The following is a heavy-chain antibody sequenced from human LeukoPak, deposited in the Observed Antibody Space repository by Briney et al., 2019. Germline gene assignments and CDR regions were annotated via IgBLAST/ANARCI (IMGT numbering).Heavy chain of an antibody. CDR2: ISASGHAT. CDR1: GFTFSSYA. Sequence: GGSLRLSCAASGFTFSSYAMSWVPQAPGKGLESPGKGLEWVSTISASGHATYYPDPVRGRFTISRDNSKSTLHLQMDSLRAEDSALYYCAKWPEGATPKFHHWGQGTLVTVSS. V-gene: IGHV3-23*01. CDR3: AKWPEGATPKFHH. J-gene: IGHJ4*02. D-gene: IGHD1-26*01.